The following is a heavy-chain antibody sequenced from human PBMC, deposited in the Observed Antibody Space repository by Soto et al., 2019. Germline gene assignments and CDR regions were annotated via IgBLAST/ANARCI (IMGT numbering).Heavy chain of an antibody. CDR1: GFTFSNAW. CDR2: IKSKTDGGTT. J-gene: IGHJ6*02. CDR3: TTAVGLLVAPDYGMDV. Sequence: EVQLVESGGGLVKPGGSLRLSCAASGFTFSNAWMNWVRQAPGKGLEWVGRIKSKTDGGTTDYAAPVKGRFTISRDDSKNTLYLQINSLKTEDTAVYYCTTAVGLLVAPDYGMDVWGQGTTVTVSS. V-gene: IGHV3-15*07. D-gene: IGHD2-15*01.